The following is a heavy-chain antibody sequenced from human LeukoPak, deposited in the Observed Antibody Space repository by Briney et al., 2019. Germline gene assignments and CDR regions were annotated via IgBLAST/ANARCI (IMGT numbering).Heavy chain of an antibody. V-gene: IGHV3-48*03. CDR2: ISSSGSTI. D-gene: IGHD4-23*01. Sequence: GGSLRLSCAASGFTFSSYEMNWVRQAPGKGLEWVSYISSSGSTIYYADSVKGRFTISRDNAKNSLYLQMNSLRAEDTAVYYCARMTTVVTPWYTIDYWGQGTLVTVSS. J-gene: IGHJ4*02. CDR1: GFTFSSYE. CDR3: ARMTTVVTPWYTIDY.